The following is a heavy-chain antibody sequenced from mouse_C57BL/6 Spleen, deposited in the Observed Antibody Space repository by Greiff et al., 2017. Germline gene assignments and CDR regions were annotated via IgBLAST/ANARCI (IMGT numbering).Heavy chain of an antibody. CDR1: GYSITSGYY. D-gene: IGHD1-1*01. V-gene: IGHV3-6*01. CDR2: ISYDGSN. Sequence: EVQVVESGPGLVKPSQSLSLTCSVTGYSITSGYYWNWIRQFPGNKLEWMGYISYDGSNNYNPSLKNRISITRDTSKNQFFLKLNSVTTEDTATYYCAREDGTVVATKGYYFDYWGQGTTLTVSS. CDR3: AREDGTVVATKGYYFDY. J-gene: IGHJ2*01.